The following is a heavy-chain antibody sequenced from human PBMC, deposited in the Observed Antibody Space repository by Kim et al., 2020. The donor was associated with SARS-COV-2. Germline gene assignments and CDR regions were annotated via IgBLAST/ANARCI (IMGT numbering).Heavy chain of an antibody. V-gene: IGHV3-33*08. CDR3: AREYDPGDDAFDI. CDR1: GFTFSSYG. Sequence: GGSLRLSCAASGFTFSSYGMHWVRQAPGKGLEWVAVIWYDGSNKYYADSVKGRFTISRDNSKNTLYLQMNSLRAEDTAVYYCAREYDPGDDAFDIWGQGTMVTVSS. D-gene: IGHD3-10*01. J-gene: IGHJ3*02. CDR2: IWYDGSNK.